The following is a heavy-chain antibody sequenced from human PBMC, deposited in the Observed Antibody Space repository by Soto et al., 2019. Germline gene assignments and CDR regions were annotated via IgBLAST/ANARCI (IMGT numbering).Heavy chain of an antibody. CDR3: AKGALGQCAGASCYQFES. CDR2: IIGSGINT. CDR1: GFTFSTYA. V-gene: IGHV3-23*01. J-gene: IGHJ4*02. D-gene: IGHD2-15*01. Sequence: DVQLLESGGGLIHPGGSLRLSCAASGFTFSTYAMNWVRQVPGKGPEWVSSIIGSGINTYYTDSVKGRFTISSDNSKSTLHLQMNSLRVEDTAVYYCAKGALGQCAGASCYQFESWGQGTLVTVAS.